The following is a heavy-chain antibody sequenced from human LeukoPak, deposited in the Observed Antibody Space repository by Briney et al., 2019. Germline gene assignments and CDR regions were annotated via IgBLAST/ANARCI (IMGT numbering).Heavy chain of an antibody. CDR1: GGSISSLH. V-gene: IGHV4-4*07. D-gene: IGHD4-4*01. CDR2: SYVSGNT. CDR3: ARHYPPDYTFDY. J-gene: IGHJ4*02. Sequence: SETLSLTCAVSGGSISSLHWTWIRQPAGKGLEWIGRSYVSGNTYYNPSLKSRVTMSVDASKNQFSLKLRSVTAADTAAYYCARHYPPDYTFDYWGQGTLVTVSS.